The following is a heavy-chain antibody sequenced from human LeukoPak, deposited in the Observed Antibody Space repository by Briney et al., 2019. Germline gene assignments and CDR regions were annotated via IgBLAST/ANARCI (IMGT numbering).Heavy chain of an antibody. CDR2: ISYDGSNK. V-gene: IGHV3-30-3*01. CDR1: GFIFSSYA. D-gene: IGHD6-6*01. Sequence: GRSLRLSCAASGFIFSSYAMHWVRQAPGKGLEWVAVISYDGSNKYYADSAKGRFTISRDNSKNTLYLQMNSLRAEDTAVYYCARGWAGSSCDSWGQGTLVTVSS. CDR3: ARGWAGSSCDS. J-gene: IGHJ4*02.